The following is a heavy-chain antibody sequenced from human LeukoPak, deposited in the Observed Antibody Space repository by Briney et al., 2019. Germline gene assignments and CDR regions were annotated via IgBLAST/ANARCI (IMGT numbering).Heavy chain of an antibody. CDR1: GFTVSSYY. V-gene: IGHV3-66*01. D-gene: IGHD4-11*01. Sequence: PGGSLRLSCAASGFTVSSYYMTWVRQAPGKGPEWVSVIYSGGSTYYADSVKGRVAISRDNSNNTVFLQMNIVRAEDTAVYYCARSYSNHLFGMDVWGQGTTVTVSS. J-gene: IGHJ6*02. CDR3: ARSYSNHLFGMDV. CDR2: IYSGGST.